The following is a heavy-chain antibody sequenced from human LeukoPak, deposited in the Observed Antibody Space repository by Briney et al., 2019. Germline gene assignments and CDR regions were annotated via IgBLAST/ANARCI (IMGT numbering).Heavy chain of an antibody. CDR3: ARGGTVLRPNSPYDY. V-gene: IGHV1-18*01. J-gene: IGHJ4*02. Sequence: ASVKVSCKASGYTFNSYGINWVRQAPGQGLEWMGWISAYNGNTNYAQKFQGRVTMTRDTSISTAYMELSRLRSDDTAVYYCARGGTVLRPNSPYDYWGQGTLVTVSS. CDR1: GYTFNSYG. CDR2: ISAYNGNT. D-gene: IGHD4-17*01.